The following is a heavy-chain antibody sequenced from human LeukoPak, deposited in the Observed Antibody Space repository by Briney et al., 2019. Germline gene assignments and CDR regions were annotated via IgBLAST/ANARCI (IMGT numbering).Heavy chain of an antibody. CDR1: GFSFSSHS. J-gene: IGHJ4*02. D-gene: IGHD2/OR15-2a*01. V-gene: IGHV3-48*01. Sequence: GGSLRLSCAASGFSFSSHSINWVRQAPGKGLEWVSYISGDGNAKHYTDSVKGRFTISRDNAKNALYLQMNSLRAEDTAVYFRARDYVYAFDYWGQGTLVTVSS. CDR3: ARDYVYAFDY. CDR2: ISGDGNAK.